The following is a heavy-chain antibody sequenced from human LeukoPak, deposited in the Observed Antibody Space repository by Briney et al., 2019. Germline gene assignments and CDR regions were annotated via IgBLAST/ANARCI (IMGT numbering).Heavy chain of an antibody. CDR3: ARAPSGWYKGLLDY. CDR2: IYYSGST. CDR1: GGSISSYY. Sequence: PSETLSLTCTVSGGSISSYYWSWIRQPPGKGLEWIGYIYYSGSTNYNPSLKSRVTISVDTSKNQFSLKLSSVTAADTAVYYCARAPSGWYKGLLDYWGQGTLVTVSS. J-gene: IGHJ4*02. V-gene: IGHV4-59*01. D-gene: IGHD6-19*01.